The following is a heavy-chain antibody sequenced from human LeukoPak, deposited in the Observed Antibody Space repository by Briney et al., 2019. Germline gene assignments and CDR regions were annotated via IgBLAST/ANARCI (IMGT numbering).Heavy chain of an antibody. CDR2: TVSEIDGGTA. Sequence: PGGSLRLSCAASGFTFNYAWMSWVRQVPGKGLEWVGQTVSEIDGGTADYAAPVKGRFTISRDDSKSTLYLQMNSLKIEDTAVYYCTTDEDWNYARKDVWGQGATVIVSS. V-gene: IGHV3-15*04. CDR1: GFTFNYAW. CDR3: TTDEDWNYARKDV. D-gene: IGHD1-7*01. J-gene: IGHJ6*02.